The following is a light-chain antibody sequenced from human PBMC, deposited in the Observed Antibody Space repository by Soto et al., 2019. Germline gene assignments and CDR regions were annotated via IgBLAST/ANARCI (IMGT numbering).Light chain of an antibody. CDR1: QSVSSSY. CDR3: QQYNNWPPIT. V-gene: IGKV3-20*01. J-gene: IGKJ5*01. Sequence: IVFTQSPCTLSLSPGERATLSCRASQSVSSSYLAWYQQKPGQAPRLLIYDASSRATGIPDRFSGGGSGTEFTLTISSLQSEDFAVYYCQQYNNWPPITFGQGTRLEIK. CDR2: DAS.